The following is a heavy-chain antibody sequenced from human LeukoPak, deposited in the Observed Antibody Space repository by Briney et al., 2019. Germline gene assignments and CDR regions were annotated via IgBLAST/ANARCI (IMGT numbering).Heavy chain of an antibody. CDR3: ARVKHIHLTVSDY. J-gene: IGHJ4*02. D-gene: IGHD2-21*01. CDR2: ISAYNGRT. V-gene: IGHV1-18*01. CDR1: GYTFTIYG. Sequence: ASVTVSCKSSGYTFTIYGISWVRQAPGQGLEWMGWISAYNGRTNYAHKVQGRVTMTTDTSTSTAYMELRSLRSDDTAVYYCARVKHIHLTVSDYWGQGTRVTFSS.